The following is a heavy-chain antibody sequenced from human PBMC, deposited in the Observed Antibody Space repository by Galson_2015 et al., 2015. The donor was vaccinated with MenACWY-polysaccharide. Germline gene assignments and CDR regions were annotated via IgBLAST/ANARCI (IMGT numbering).Heavy chain of an antibody. CDR1: GGSIFSSSYY. CDR3: ARRGGGKEFDY. CDR2: RDYSGSD. J-gene: IGHJ4*02. Sequence: ETLSLTCPVSGGSIFSSSYYWGWIRPPPGKGLEWIGSRDYSGSDFYNPSLKIRVTISVDTSKNQFSLKLNSVTAADTAVYYCARRGGGKEFDYWGQGMLVTVSS. D-gene: IGHD3-16*01. V-gene: IGHV4-39*01.